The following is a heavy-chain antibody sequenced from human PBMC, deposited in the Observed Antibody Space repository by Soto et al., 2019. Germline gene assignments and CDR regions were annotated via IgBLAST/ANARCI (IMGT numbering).Heavy chain of an antibody. CDR3: ARAGHIAAAPDY. V-gene: IGHV3-66*01. J-gene: IGHJ4*02. D-gene: IGHD6-13*01. Sequence: GGSLRLSCAASGFTVSSNYMSWVRQAPGKGLEWVPVIYSGGSTYYADSVKGRFTISRDNSKNTLYLQMNSLRAEDTAVYYCARAGHIAAAPDYWGQGTLVTVSS. CDR1: GFTVSSNY. CDR2: IYSGGST.